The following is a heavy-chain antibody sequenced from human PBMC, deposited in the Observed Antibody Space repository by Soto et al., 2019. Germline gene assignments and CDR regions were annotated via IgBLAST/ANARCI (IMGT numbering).Heavy chain of an antibody. J-gene: IGHJ4*02. CDR2: INAGNGNK. V-gene: IGHV1-3*05. Sequence: QVQLVQSGAEEKKPGASVKVSCKASGYTFSSYAMHWVRQAPGQRLEWMGWINAGNGNKKYSQKFQGRVTITRDTSASTAYMELSSLRSEDTAVYYCAGHGSGWDYWGQGTLVTVSS. D-gene: IGHD6-19*01. CDR3: AGHGSGWDY. CDR1: GYTFSSYA.